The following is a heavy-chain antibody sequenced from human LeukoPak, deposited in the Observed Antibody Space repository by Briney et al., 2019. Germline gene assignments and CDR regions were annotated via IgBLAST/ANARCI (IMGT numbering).Heavy chain of an antibody. V-gene: IGHV5-51*01. J-gene: IGHJ5*02. CDR3: ARLIVGSSSTGWFDP. CDR2: IYPGDSDT. CDR1: GYTFTSYW. D-gene: IGHD6-6*01. Sequence: GESLKISCQSSGYTFTSYWIGWVRQMPGKGLQWMGTIYPGDSDTTYSPSFQGQVTISADKSISTAYLQWSSLKASDTAIYYCARLIVGSSSTGWFDPWGQGNLVTVSS.